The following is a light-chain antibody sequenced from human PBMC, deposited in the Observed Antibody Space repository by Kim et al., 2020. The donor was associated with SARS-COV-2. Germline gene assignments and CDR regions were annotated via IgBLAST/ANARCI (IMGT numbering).Light chain of an antibody. J-gene: IGLJ2*01. Sequence: SYELTQPLSVSVALGQTARIICGGNNIGSKNVHWYQQKPGQAPVLVIYRDSKRPSGIPERFSGSNSGNTATLTISRAQAGDEADYYCQMWDSSTVFGGGT. CDR2: RDS. CDR1: NIGSKN. V-gene: IGLV3-9*01. CDR3: QMWDSSTV.